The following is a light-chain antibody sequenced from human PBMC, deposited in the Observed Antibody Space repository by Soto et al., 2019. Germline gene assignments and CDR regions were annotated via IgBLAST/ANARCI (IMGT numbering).Light chain of an antibody. Sequence: EIVLTQSPATLSLSPGERATLSCRASQSVSSYLAWYPQKRGQAPRLLIYDASNRATVIPARFSGSGSGTDFTLTICSLEPEDFAVYYWHLRELTFGGGTKVEIK. J-gene: IGKJ4*01. V-gene: IGKV3-11*01. CDR3: HLRELT. CDR2: DAS. CDR1: QSVSSY.